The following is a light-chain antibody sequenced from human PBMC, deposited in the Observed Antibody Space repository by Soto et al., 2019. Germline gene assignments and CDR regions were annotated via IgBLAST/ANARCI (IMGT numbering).Light chain of an antibody. Sequence: EIVLTQSPGTLSLSPGERATLSCRASQSISSSYLAWYQQKPGQAPRLLIYGASSRATGIPDRFSGSGSGTDFTLTISRLEPEDFAVYYCQQYRGSPPYTFGQGTKLEIK. V-gene: IGKV3-20*01. CDR1: QSISSSY. J-gene: IGKJ2*01. CDR3: QQYRGSPPYT. CDR2: GAS.